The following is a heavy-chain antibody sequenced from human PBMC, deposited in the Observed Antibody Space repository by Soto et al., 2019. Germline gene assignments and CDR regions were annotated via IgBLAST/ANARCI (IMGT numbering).Heavy chain of an antibody. CDR2: IYYSGST. Sequence: SSSSCYWGWIRQPPGKGLEWIGSIYYSGSTYYNPSLKSRVTISVDTSKNQFSLKLSSVTAADTAVYYCARPPLDDSGYFDLWGRGTLVTVSS. V-gene: IGHV4-39*01. J-gene: IGHJ2*01. CDR1: SSSSCY. D-gene: IGHD3-10*01. CDR3: ARPPLDDSGYFDL.